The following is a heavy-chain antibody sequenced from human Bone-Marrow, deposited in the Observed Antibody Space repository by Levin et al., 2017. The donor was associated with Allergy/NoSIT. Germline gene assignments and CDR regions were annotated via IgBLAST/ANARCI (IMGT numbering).Heavy chain of an antibody. CDR3: ARVGYSSGYYAYYFDD. Sequence: ETLSLTCAASGLTVSSNYMSWVRQAPGRGLEWVSVIYSGGTTYYADSVRGRFTISRDNSKNTLYLQMNSLRAEDTAVYYCARVGYSSGYYAYYFDDWGQGTLVTVSS. V-gene: IGHV3-53*01. D-gene: IGHD6-19*01. CDR1: GLTVSSNY. CDR2: IYSGGTT. J-gene: IGHJ4*02.